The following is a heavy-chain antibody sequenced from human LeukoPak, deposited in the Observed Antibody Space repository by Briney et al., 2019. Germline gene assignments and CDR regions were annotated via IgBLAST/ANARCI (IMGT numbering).Heavy chain of an antibody. V-gene: IGHV2-70*11. Sequence: SGPALVKPTQTLTLTCTFSGFSLSTSGMCVSWIRQPPGKALEWLARIDWDDDKYYSTSLKTRLTISKDTSKNQVVLTMTNMDPVDTATYYCARSISDSSGYYYPDYWAREPWSPSPQ. CDR3: ARSISDSSGYYYPDY. CDR2: IDWDDDK. CDR1: GFSLSTSGMC. D-gene: IGHD3-22*01. J-gene: IGHJ4*02.